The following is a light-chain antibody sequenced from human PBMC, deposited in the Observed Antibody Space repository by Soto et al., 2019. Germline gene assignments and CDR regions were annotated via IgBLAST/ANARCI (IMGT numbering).Light chain of an antibody. CDR3: QQYNSWPPAYT. J-gene: IGKJ2*01. CDR1: QSVSTN. Sequence: EIVMTQSPATLSVSPGERATLSCRSSQSVSTNLAWYQQQPGQAPRLLIYGASTRATGIPARFSGSGSGTEFTLTISSLQSDDFAVYCCQQYNSWPPAYTFGQGTKLEIK. V-gene: IGKV3-15*01. CDR2: GAS.